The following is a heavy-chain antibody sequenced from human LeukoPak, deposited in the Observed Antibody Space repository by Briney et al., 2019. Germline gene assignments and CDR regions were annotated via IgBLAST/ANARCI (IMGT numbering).Heavy chain of an antibody. CDR1: GFTFSSYA. V-gene: IGHV3-23*01. CDR2: ISGSGGST. D-gene: IGHD2-15*01. CDR3: AKEWGSFFDY. J-gene: IGHJ4*02. Sequence: GGSLRLSCAASGFTFSSYAMSWVRQAPGKGLEWVSAISGSGGSTYYADSVKGRFSISRDNSKNTLYLQMSSLRAEDTALYYCAKEWGSFFDYWGQGTLVTVSS.